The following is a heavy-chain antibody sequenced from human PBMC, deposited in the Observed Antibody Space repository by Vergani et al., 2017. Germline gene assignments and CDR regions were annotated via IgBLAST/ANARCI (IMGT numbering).Heavy chain of an antibody. Sequence: QLQLQESGPGLVKPSETLSLTCTVSGGSITYGAFYWGWIRQSPAKGLEWIGSIYYSENKFYNPSLESRVTLSIDTTKNQFSLKLKSVTAADTAVYYCARCFRDEGMIYGGTVENWFDPWGQGTLVTVSS. V-gene: IGHV4-39*01. CDR3: ARCFRDEGMIYGGTVENWFDP. CDR1: GGSITYGAFY. D-gene: IGHD3-22*01. J-gene: IGHJ5*02. CDR2: IYYSENK.